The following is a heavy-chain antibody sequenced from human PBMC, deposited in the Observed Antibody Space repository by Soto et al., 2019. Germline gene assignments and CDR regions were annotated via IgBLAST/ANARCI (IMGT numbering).Heavy chain of an antibody. CDR2: VNIDGSGT. CDR3: ARAHPGDNGRVMDV. J-gene: IGHJ6*02. Sequence: LRLSCAASGFRFITYWMHWVRQVPGKGPVWISHVNIDGSGTSYADSVRGRFTISRDNANNALYLQMTSLSVDDTAVYYCARAHPGDNGRVMDVWGQGTTVTVSS. CDR1: GFRFITYW. D-gene: IGHD2-8*01. V-gene: IGHV3-74*01.